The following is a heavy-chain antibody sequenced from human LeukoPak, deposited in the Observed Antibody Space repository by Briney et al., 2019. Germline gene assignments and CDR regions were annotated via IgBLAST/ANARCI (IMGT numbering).Heavy chain of an antibody. CDR1: GFTFSDYY. Sequence: PGGSETLSCAASGFTFSDYYISWIRQAPGKGLEWVSYISSSSYTNYADSVKGRFTISRDNAKNSLYLQMNSLRAEDTAVYYCARAVTNYDILTGYYMDYFDYWGEGT. V-gene: IGHV3-11*05. J-gene: IGHJ4*02. D-gene: IGHD3-9*01. CDR2: ISSSSYT. CDR3: ARAVTNYDILTGYYMDYFDY.